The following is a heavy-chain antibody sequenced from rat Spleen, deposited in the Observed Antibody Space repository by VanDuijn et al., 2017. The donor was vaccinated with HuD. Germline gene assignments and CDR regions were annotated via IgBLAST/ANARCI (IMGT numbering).Heavy chain of an antibody. J-gene: IGHJ4*01. V-gene: IGHV5-29*01. CDR3: ARHSAAPVYVMDA. Sequence: EVQLVESDGGLVQPGRSLKLSCAASGFTFTSYDMAWVRQAPTKGLEWVATISYDGSSTYYRDSVKGRFTISRDNAKSTLYLQMNSLRSEDTATYYCARHSAAPVYVMDAWGQGASVTVSS. D-gene: IGHD3-1*01. CDR1: GFTFTSYD. CDR2: ISYDGSST.